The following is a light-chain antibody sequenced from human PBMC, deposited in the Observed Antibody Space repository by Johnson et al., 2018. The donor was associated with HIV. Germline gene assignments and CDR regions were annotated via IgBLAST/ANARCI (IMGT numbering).Light chain of an antibody. CDR1: SSNIGNNY. CDR2: ENN. J-gene: IGLJ1*01. Sequence: HSVLTQPPSVSAAPGQKVTISCSGSSSNIGNNYVSWYQVLPGTAPKLLIYENNKRPSGIPDRFSGSKSGTSATLGITALQTGDEADYYCGTWDSSLSTYVFGTGTKVTVL. V-gene: IGLV1-51*02. CDR3: GTWDSSLSTYV.